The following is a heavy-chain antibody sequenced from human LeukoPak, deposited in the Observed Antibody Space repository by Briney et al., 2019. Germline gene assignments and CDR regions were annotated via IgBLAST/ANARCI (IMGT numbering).Heavy chain of an antibody. CDR3: AKGKGYCSGGSCYRTDY. V-gene: IGHV3-23*01. D-gene: IGHD2-15*01. CDR2: ISGSGGST. Sequence: GSLRLSCAASGFTFSSYAMSWVRQAPGKGLEWVSAISGSGGSTYYADSVKGRFTISRDNSKNTLYLQMNSLRAEDTAVYYCAKGKGYCSGGSCYRTDYWGQGTLVTVSS. J-gene: IGHJ4*02. CDR1: GFTFSSYA.